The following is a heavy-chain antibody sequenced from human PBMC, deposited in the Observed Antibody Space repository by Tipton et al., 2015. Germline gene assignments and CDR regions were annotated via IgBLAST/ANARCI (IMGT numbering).Heavy chain of an antibody. D-gene: IGHD4-23*01. CDR1: GYSISSAFY. CDR2: IYHTGST. J-gene: IGHJ4*02. Sequence: LRLSCAVSGYSISSAFYWGWIRQPPGKGLEWIATIYHTGSTYYNPSLKSRVTISVDTSKSQFSLRLSSVTAADTAVYYCARARGRHGGLFDSWGQGILVTVSS. V-gene: IGHV4-38-2*01. CDR3: ARARGRHGGLFDS.